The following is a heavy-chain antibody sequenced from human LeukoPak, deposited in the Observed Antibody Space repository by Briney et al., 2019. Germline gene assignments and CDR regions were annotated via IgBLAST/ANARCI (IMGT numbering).Heavy chain of an antibody. CDR3: AASYGDEVPGGY. D-gene: IGHD4-17*01. CDR2: ISGSGGST. CDR1: GFTFSSYA. J-gene: IGHJ4*02. V-gene: IGHV3-23*01. Sequence: PGGSLTLFCAASGFTFSSYAMSWVRQAPGKGLEWVSAISGSGGSTYYADSVKGRFTISRDNSKNTLYLQMNSLRAEDTVVYYCAASYGDEVPGGYWGQGTLVTVSS.